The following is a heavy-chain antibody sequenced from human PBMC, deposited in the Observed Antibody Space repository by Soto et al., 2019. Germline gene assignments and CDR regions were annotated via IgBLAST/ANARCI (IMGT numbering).Heavy chain of an antibody. Sequence: EVQLLESGGGLVQPGGSLRLSCAASGFTFSSYAMSWVRQATGKGLEWVSGMSGSGGNIYYTDSVKGRFTISRDNSKNTLYLQMNSLRAEDTAVYYCAKCGSGSYLRADAFDIWGQGTMVTVSS. CDR3: AKCGSGSYLRADAFDI. V-gene: IGHV3-23*01. CDR2: MSGSGGNI. J-gene: IGHJ3*02. CDR1: GFTFSSYA. D-gene: IGHD3-10*01.